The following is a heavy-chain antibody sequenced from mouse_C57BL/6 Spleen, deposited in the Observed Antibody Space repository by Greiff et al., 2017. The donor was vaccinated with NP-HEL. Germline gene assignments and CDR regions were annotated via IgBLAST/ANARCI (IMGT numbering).Heavy chain of an antibody. D-gene: IGHD2-4*01. CDR3: ASDDYDGDYYAMDY. Sequence: EVQLQESGPGLVKPSQSLSLTCSVTGYSITSGYYWNWIRQSPGNKLEWMGYISYDGSNNYNPSLKNRISITRDTSKNQFFLKLNSVTTEDTATYSCASDDYDGDYYAMDYWGQGTSVTVSS. V-gene: IGHV3-6*01. CDR2: ISYDGSN. CDR1: GYSITSGYY. J-gene: IGHJ4*01.